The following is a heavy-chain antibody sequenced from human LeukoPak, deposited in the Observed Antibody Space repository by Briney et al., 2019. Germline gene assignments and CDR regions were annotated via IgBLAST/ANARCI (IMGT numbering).Heavy chain of an antibody. V-gene: IGHV4-39*07. CDR2: IYYSGST. Sequence: TPSETLSLTCTVSGGSISSSSYYWGWIRQPPGKGLEWIGSIYYSGSTYYNPSLKSRVTISVDTSKNQFSLKLSSVTAADTAVYYCANRRDGYNYNYWGQGTLVTVSS. CDR3: ANRRDGYNYNY. J-gene: IGHJ4*02. D-gene: IGHD5-24*01. CDR1: GGSISSSSYY.